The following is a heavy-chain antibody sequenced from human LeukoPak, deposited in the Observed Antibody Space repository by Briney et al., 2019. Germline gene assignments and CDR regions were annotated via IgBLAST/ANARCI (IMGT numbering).Heavy chain of an antibody. CDR3: ARGDCSGGSCYPYFDY. CDR2: INPSGGST. D-gene: IGHD2-15*01. J-gene: IGHJ4*02. V-gene: IGHV1-46*01. CDR1: GYTFTSYY. Sequence: ASVKVSCKASGYTFTSYYMHWVPQAPGQGLEWMGIINPSGGSTSYAQKFQGRVTMTRDTSTSTVYMELSSLRSEDTAVYYCARGDCSGGSCYPYFDYWGQGTLVTVSS.